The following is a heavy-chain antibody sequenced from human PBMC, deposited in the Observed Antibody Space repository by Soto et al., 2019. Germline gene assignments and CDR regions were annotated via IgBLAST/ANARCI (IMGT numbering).Heavy chain of an antibody. J-gene: IGHJ3*02. Sequence: QVQLVQSGAEVKKPGASVKVSCKASGYTFTSYDINWVRQATGQGLEWMGWMNPNSGNTGHAQKFQGRVTMTRNTSISTAYMELSSLRSEDTAVYYCAISQVGATKGWPDDDAFDIWGQGTMVTVSS. CDR3: AISQVGATKGWPDDDAFDI. V-gene: IGHV1-8*01. D-gene: IGHD1-26*01. CDR1: GYTFTSYD. CDR2: MNPNSGNT.